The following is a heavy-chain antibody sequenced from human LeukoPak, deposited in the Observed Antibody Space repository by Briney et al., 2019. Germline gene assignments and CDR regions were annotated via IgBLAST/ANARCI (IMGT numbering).Heavy chain of an antibody. Sequence: GGSLRLSCAASGFTFSSYAMSWVRQAPGKGLEWVSAISGSGGSTYYADSVKGRFTISRDNSKNTLYLQMNSLRAEDTAVYYCAKAAYYGSGSLYYYYGMDVWGQGTTVTVSS. D-gene: IGHD3-10*01. CDR3: AKAAYYGSGSLYYYYGMDV. CDR2: ISGSGGST. J-gene: IGHJ6*02. CDR1: GFTFSSYA. V-gene: IGHV3-23*01.